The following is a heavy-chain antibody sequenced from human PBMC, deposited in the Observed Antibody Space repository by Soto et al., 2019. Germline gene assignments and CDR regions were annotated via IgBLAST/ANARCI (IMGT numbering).Heavy chain of an antibody. J-gene: IGHJ6*02. CDR1: GFTFSGYS. CDR2: ISRSSSHI. V-gene: IGHV3-21*01. Sequence: ESGGGLVKPGGSLRLSCVASGFTFSGYSMNWVRQAPGKGLEWVSSISRSSSHIYYADSVKGRFTISRDNAKNSLYLQTNSLRAEDTAVYYCARDGAPMSDYGDYEYYYYGLDVWGQGTTVTVSS. D-gene: IGHD4-17*01. CDR3: ARDGAPMSDYGDYEYYYYGLDV.